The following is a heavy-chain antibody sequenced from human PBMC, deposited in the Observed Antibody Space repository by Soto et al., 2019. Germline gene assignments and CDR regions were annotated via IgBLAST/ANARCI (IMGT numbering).Heavy chain of an antibody. V-gene: IGHV5-51*01. Sequence: GESLKISCKGSGYTFINYWIGWVRQMPGIGLEWMGLIYPGDSDTRYSPSFQGQVTISADKSISTAYLQWSSLKASDTAIYYCARQSNTWYYFDYRSQGTLVTVSS. CDR2: IYPGDSDT. CDR1: GYTFINYW. J-gene: IGHJ4*02. D-gene: IGHD6-13*01. CDR3: ARQSNTWYYFDY.